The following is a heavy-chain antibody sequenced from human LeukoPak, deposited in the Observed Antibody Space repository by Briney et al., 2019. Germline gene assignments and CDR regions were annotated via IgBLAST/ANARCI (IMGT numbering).Heavy chain of an antibody. J-gene: IGHJ4*02. D-gene: IGHD5-18*01. CDR3: ARTFGYSYGYLDY. CDR1: GGSISSSSYY. CDR2: IYYSGST. V-gene: IGHV4-39*01. Sequence: SETLSLTCTVSGGSISSSSYYWGWIRQPPGRGPEWIGSIYYSGSTYYNSSLKSRVTISVDTSKNQFSLKLSSVTAADTAVYYCARTFGYSYGYLDYWGQGTLVTVSS.